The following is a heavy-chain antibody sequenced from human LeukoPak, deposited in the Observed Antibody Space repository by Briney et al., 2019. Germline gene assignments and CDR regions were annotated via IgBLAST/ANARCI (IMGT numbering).Heavy chain of an antibody. CDR1: GYTFTSYY. V-gene: IGHV1-46*01. J-gene: IGHJ4*02. CDR2: INPSGGST. Sequence: GASVKVSCKASGYTFTSYYMHWVRQAPGQGLEWMGIINPSGGSTSYAQKFQGRVTMTRDMSTSTVYMELSSLRSEDTAVYYCALLPIEMATIADDYWGQGTLATVSS. D-gene: IGHD5-24*01. CDR3: ALLPIEMATIADDY.